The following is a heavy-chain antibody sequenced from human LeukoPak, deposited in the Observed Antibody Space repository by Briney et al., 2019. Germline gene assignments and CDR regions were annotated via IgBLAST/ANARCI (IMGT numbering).Heavy chain of an antibody. D-gene: IGHD4-17*01. V-gene: IGHV3-7*04. CDR2: IKQDGTEK. Sequence: GGSPRLSCAAAGFNLSSYWMTWVRQAPGKGLEWVANIKQDGTEKYYVDSVKGRFTISRDNAKNSLYLQMNNLRAVDTAVYFCARPTTVTMVDAFNIWGLGTMVTVSS. J-gene: IGHJ3*02. CDR1: GFNLSSYW. CDR3: ARPTTVTMVDAFNI.